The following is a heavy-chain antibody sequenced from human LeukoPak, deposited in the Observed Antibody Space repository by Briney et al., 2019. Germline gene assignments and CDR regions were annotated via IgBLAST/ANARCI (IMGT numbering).Heavy chain of an antibody. CDR1: GFTFSRHW. CDR2: MNQDGSAI. J-gene: IGHJ4*02. Sequence: GGSLRLSCAASGFTFSRHWMSWVRQAPGKGLERVAHMNQDGSAIYSIDSVKGRFTISRDNDKNSLYLHMSGLTVADTAVYYCARTVPGHPDDYFYHWGQGTLVTVSS. CDR3: ARTVPGHPDDYFYH. V-gene: IGHV3-7*01. D-gene: IGHD6-19*01.